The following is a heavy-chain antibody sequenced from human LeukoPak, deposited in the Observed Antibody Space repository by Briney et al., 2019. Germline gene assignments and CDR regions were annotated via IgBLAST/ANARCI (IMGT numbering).Heavy chain of an antibody. D-gene: IGHD3-22*01. J-gene: IGHJ4*02. CDR2: TSDDGSDT. Sequence: GGSLSLSCAASGFTFSPYAMHWVRQAPGKGLEWVSCTSDDGSDTFYAGSVKGRFTISRDNSRNTLYLEMDSLRAGDTAVYFCARDFHDSSGYGQHCDYWGQGTLVTVSS. CDR3: ARDFHDSSGYGQHCDY. V-gene: IGHV3-30*01. CDR1: GFTFSPYA.